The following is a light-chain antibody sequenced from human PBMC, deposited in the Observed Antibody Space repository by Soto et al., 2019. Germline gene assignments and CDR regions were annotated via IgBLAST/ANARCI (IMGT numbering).Light chain of an antibody. V-gene: IGKV3-15*01. J-gene: IGKJ1*01. CDR1: QSVSSR. CDR3: QQYDNWPPWT. Sequence: EIVMTQSPATLSVSPGERATLSCRASQSVSSRLAWYQQKPGQAPRLLIYGASTRATGIPGRFSGSGSGTEFTLTISSLQSEDFAVYYCQQYDNWPPWTFGQGTKVEIK. CDR2: GAS.